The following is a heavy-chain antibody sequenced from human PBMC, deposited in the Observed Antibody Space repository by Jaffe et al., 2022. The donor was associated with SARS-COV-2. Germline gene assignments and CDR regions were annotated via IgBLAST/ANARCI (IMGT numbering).Heavy chain of an antibody. CDR3: ARTARREVRYFDWSYHFDY. J-gene: IGHJ4*02. CDR2: ISDTGTT. V-gene: IGHV4-59*01. D-gene: IGHD3-9*01. CDR1: GGSMTTYY. Sequence: QVQLQESGPGLVKPSETLSVTCTVSGGSMTTYYWSWIRQPPGKGLEWIGYISDTGTTKYNPALKTRVTISVDTSKNQFSVKLSSVTAADTAVYYCARTARREVRYFDWSYHFDYWGQGTLVAVSS.